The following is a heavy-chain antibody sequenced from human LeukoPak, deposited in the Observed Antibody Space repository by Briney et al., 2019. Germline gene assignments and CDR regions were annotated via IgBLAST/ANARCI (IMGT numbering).Heavy chain of an antibody. D-gene: IGHD2-2*02. CDR2: ISGSGGST. J-gene: IGHJ4*02. Sequence: PGGSLRLSCAASGFTFSSYAVSWVRQAPGKGLEWVSAISGSGGSTYYADSVKGRFTISRDNSKNTLYLQMNSLRAEDTAVYYCAKGGSSTSCYSYWGQGTLVTVSS. CDR3: AKGGSSTSCYSY. CDR1: GFTFSSYA. V-gene: IGHV3-23*01.